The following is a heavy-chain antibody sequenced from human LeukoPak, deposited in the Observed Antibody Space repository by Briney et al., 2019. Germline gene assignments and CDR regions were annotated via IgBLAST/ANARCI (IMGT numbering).Heavy chain of an antibody. D-gene: IGHD3-22*01. CDR1: GGSISSYY. V-gene: IGHV4-59*01. CDR3: ARGTYYYDSSGYQTLDY. Sequence: SETLSLTCTVSGGSISSYYWSWIRQPPGKGLEWIGYIYYSGSTNYNPSLKSRVTISVDTSKNQFSLKLSPVTAADTAVYYCARGTYYYDSSGYQTLDYWGQGTLVTVSS. J-gene: IGHJ4*02. CDR2: IYYSGST.